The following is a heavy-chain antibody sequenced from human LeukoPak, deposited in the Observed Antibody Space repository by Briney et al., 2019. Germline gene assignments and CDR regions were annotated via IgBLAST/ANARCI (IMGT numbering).Heavy chain of an antibody. J-gene: IGHJ5*02. D-gene: IGHD5-24*01. Sequence: TSETLSLTCAVSGGSISSGGYSWSWIRPPPGKGLEWIGYIYHSGSTYYNPSLKSRVTISVDRSKNQFSLKLSSVTAADTAVYYCATSVEMATIRTWGQGTLVTVSS. CDR3: ATSVEMATIRT. CDR2: IYHSGST. CDR1: GGSISSGGYS. V-gene: IGHV4-30-2*01.